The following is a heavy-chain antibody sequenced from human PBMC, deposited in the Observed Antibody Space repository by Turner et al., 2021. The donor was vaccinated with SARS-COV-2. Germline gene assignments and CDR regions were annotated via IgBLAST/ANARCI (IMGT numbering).Heavy chain of an antibody. J-gene: IGHJ3*02. CDR3: ARGGLYYYDSSAYHVDALDI. V-gene: IGHV1-2*02. CDR1: GCTFTGYC. D-gene: IGHD3-22*01. CDR2: IKPNSGGT. Sequence: QVQLVQAGAEVKKPGASVKVSCKATGCTFTGYCMHWVRRDPGQGLGWMGGIKPNSGGTDNAQKFPGRVTRTRDTSISNSNMELSRLRSDDTAVYYCARGGLYYYDSSAYHVDALDIWGQGTMVTVSS.